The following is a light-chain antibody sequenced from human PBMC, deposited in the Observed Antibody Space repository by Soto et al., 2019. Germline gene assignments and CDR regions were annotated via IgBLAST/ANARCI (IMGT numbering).Light chain of an antibody. CDR3: QQYNNWPPS. J-gene: IGKJ5*01. CDR2: GAS. V-gene: IGKV3-15*01. CDR1: QSFRSS. Sequence: EIVMTQSPATLSVPPGERATLSSRASQSFRSSLVWYQQKPGQAPRLPLFGASTRVTGRAARFSGSGSGTELTLTIRSLQSEDFAVYYCQQYNNWPPSFGQGTRLEIK.